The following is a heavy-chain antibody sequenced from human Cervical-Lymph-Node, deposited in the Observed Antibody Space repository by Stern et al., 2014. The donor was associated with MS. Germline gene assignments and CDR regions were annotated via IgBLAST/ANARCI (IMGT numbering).Heavy chain of an antibody. V-gene: IGHV3-21*01. CDR1: GFTFSDYS. CDR2: ITNSGASM. J-gene: IGHJ5*02. Sequence: VQLVESGGGLVTPGGSLRLSCAASGFTFSDYSMNWVRQAPGKWLEWVSSITNSGASMYYGDSVKGRFTISRDNAKNTLYLQMDSLSAEDTATYFCASTLHGGLYNWFDPWGQGTLVTVSS. D-gene: IGHD2-2*01. CDR3: ASTLHGGLYNWFDP.